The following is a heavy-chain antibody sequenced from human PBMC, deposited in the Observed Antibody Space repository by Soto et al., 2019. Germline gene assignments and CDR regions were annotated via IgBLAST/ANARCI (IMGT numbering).Heavy chain of an antibody. Sequence: EVQLVESGGGLVQPGGSLRLSGAASGFTFSSYWMSWVRQAPGKGLEWVSNIKQAGSEKYYVDSVKGRFTISRDNDKNSLYLQMNSLSAEDTAVYYCARGIAGQNYWGQGTLFTVSS. CDR3: ARGIAGQNY. CDR2: IKQAGSEK. CDR1: GFTFSSYW. D-gene: IGHD6-13*01. J-gene: IGHJ4*02. V-gene: IGHV3-7*04.